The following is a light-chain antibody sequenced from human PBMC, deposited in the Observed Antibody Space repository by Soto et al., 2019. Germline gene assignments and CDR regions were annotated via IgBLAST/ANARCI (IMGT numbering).Light chain of an antibody. V-gene: IGLV6-57*04. CDR1: SGSIASNY. CDR2: EDN. CDR3: QSYHSGNVV. Sequence: NFMLTQPHSVSESPGKTVTISCTRSSGSIASNYVQWYQQRPGSAPTPVIYEDNERPSGVPDRFSGSSDSSSNSASLTSSGLKTDGEADYYCQSYHSGNVVFGGGTKLTVL. J-gene: IGLJ2*01.